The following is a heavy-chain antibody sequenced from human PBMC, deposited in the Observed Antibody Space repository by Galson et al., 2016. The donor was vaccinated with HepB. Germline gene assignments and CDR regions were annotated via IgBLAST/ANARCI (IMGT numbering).Heavy chain of an antibody. J-gene: IGHJ4*02. CDR3: ATWRGYGYGSDY. Sequence: FLRLSCATSGFSFSSYGMHWVRQAPGKGLEWVANINEDENKKNYVDSVKGRFTISRDNAKKSLFLEMNSLRAEDTGVYYCATWRGYGYGSDYWGQGTLVTVSS. V-gene: IGHV3-7*01. D-gene: IGHD5-18*01. CDR2: INEDENKK. CDR1: GFSFSSYG.